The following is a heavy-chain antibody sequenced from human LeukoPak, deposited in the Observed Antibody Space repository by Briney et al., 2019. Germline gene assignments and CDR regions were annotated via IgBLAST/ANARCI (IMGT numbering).Heavy chain of an antibody. J-gene: IGHJ4*02. Sequence: GGSLRLSCAVSGFTFSNAWMSWVRQAPGKGLEWVGRIKSKTDGGTTDYAAPVKGGFTISRGDSKNTLYLQMNSLKTEDTAVYYCTTGGCSGGSCYLIDYWGQGTLVTVSS. CDR2: IKSKTDGGTT. CDR3: TTGGCSGGSCYLIDY. D-gene: IGHD2-15*01. V-gene: IGHV3-15*01. CDR1: GFTFSNAW.